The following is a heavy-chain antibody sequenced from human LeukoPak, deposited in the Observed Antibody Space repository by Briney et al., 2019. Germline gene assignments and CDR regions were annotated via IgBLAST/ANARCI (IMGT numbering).Heavy chain of an antibody. CDR1: GGSISSGGYY. D-gene: IGHD3-22*01. CDR3: ASSDSSGYYYVYFQH. Sequence: PSQTLSLTCTVSGGSISSGGYYWSWIRQHPGKGLEWIGYIYYSGSTYYNPSLKSRVTISVDTSKNQFSLKLSSVTAADTAVYYYASSDSSGYYYVYFQHWGQGTLVTVSS. J-gene: IGHJ1*01. V-gene: IGHV4-31*03. CDR2: IYYSGST.